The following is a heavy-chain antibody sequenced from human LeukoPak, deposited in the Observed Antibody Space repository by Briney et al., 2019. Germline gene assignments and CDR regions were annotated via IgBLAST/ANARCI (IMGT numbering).Heavy chain of an antibody. CDR1: GGSINYYY. Sequence: SETLSLTCTVSGGSINYYYWMWIRQPPGKGLEWIGYIYYSGSTNYNPSLKSRVTISVDTSKNQFSLKLSSVTAADTAVYYCARNGDYYEKSGYYYLFDFWGQGTLVTVSS. V-gene: IGHV4-59*01. J-gene: IGHJ4*02. CDR2: IYYSGST. D-gene: IGHD3-22*01. CDR3: ARNGDYYEKSGYYYLFDF.